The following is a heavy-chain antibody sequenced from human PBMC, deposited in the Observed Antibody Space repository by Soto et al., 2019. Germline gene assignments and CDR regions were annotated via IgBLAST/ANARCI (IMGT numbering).Heavy chain of an antibody. Sequence: EVQLVESGGGLAQPGGSLRLSCAASGFTFSTYSLNWVRQAPGKGLEWVSYISSSSVTINYADSVKGRFTISRDNAKNSLYLQMNSLRDEDTAVYYCARDRLGCSGGGCYSGYYGMDVWGQGTTVTVSS. CDR2: ISSSSVTI. CDR3: ARDRLGCSGGGCYSGYYGMDV. CDR1: GFTFSTYS. V-gene: IGHV3-48*02. D-gene: IGHD2-15*01. J-gene: IGHJ6*02.